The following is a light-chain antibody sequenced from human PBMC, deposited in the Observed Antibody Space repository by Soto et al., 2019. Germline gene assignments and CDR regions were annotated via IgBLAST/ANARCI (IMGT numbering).Light chain of an antibody. Sequence: DIVLTQSPGTLSLASGDRVTLSRRASQSVSNELVWYQRKPVQSPRLLMYGASNRATGIPDRFSGSESGTDFTLTKGRLEPEDFAVYYCQNYASSGTFGKGTKVDI. CDR2: GAS. CDR3: QNYASSGT. CDR1: QSVSNE. J-gene: IGKJ1*01. V-gene: IGKV3-20*01.